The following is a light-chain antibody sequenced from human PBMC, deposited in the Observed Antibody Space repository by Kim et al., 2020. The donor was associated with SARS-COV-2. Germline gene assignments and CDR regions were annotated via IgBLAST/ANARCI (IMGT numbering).Light chain of an antibody. CDR3: QVWDSTTTV. CDR2: QDT. J-gene: IGLJ2*01. V-gene: IGLV3-1*01. CDR1: RLGHKY. Sequence: SYELTQPPSVSVSPGQTASITCSGDRLGHKYVCWYRHKPGQSPEVVIYQDTQRPSGIPERFSGSNSGNTATLTISGTQDVDEADYYCQVWDSTTTVFGVG.